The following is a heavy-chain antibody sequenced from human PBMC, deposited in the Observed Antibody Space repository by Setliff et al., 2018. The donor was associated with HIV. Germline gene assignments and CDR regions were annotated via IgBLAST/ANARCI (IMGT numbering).Heavy chain of an antibody. CDR2: IYYSGST. CDR1: GGSISSYY. CDR3: ARGMLRSSWYAHHDAFDI. J-gene: IGHJ3*02. D-gene: IGHD6-13*01. Sequence: PSETLSLTCTVSGGSISSYYWSWIRQPPGKGLEWIGYIYYSGSTNYNPSLKSRVTISVDTSKNQFSLKLSPVTAADTAVYYCARGMLRSSWYAHHDAFDIWGQGTMVTVSS. V-gene: IGHV4-59*01.